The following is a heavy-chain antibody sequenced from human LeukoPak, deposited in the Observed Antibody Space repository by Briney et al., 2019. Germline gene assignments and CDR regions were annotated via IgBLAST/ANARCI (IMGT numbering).Heavy chain of an antibody. V-gene: IGHV4-4*08. J-gene: IGHJ3*02. D-gene: IGHD3-3*02. CDR1: NGSISLHF. CDR2: VSNSGTT. CDR3: ASGISVDPDTFDI. Sequence: KPSETLSLTCTVSNGSISLHFWSWIRQSPGKGLEWIGYVSNSGTTHYNPSLKSRVTISVVTSKSHLSLKLSSVTAADTAVYYCASGISVDPDTFDIWGPGTMVTVSP.